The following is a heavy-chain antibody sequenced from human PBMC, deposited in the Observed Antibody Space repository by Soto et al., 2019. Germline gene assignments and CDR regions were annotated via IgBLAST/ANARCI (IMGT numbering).Heavy chain of an antibody. CDR1: GFTFSNFG. V-gene: IGHV3-33*01. CDR2: IWYDGVNR. Sequence: QVQLVESGGGVVQPGRSLRLSCEASGFTFSNFGMHWVRQAPGRGLEWGANIWYDGVNRYYADSVRDRFTVARDNSKNTLYMEMNSLRAEDTAVYFCVREDCSSHLCQSSEDFYYGMDVWGQGTTVTVSS. CDR3: VREDCSSHLCQSSEDFYYGMDV. J-gene: IGHJ6*02. D-gene: IGHD2-2*01.